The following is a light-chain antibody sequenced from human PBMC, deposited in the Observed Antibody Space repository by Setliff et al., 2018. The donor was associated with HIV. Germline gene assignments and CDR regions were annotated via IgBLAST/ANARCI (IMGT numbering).Light chain of an antibody. CDR2: SND. Sequence: QSVLTQPASASGTPGQRVSISCSGSRSNIGSNTVNWYQQLPGTAPKLLIHSNDQRPSGVPGRISGSKSGTSASLAISGLQSEDEADYYCATWDDSLNGWVFGGGTKVTVL. J-gene: IGLJ3*02. CDR3: ATWDDSLNGWV. V-gene: IGLV1-44*01. CDR1: RSNIGSNT.